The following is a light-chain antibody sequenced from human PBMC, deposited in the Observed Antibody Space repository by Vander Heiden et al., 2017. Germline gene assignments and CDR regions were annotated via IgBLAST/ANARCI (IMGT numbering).Light chain of an antibody. CDR2: EDN. V-gene: IGLV6-57*01. CDR3: QSYDSSTHWV. CDR1: SGTIASNY. Sequence: NFMLTQPHSVSESPGKTVTISCTRSSGTIASNYVQWYQQRPGRSPTTVIYEDNQSPSGVPDRFSVSIDSSSNSASLTISGLKTEDEADYYCQSYDSSTHWVFGGGTKLTVL. J-gene: IGLJ3*02.